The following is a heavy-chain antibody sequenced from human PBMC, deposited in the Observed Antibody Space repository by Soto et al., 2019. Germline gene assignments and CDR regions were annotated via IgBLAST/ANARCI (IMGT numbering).Heavy chain of an antibody. V-gene: IGHV3-53*01. CDR2: LYSGGTT. D-gene: IGHD2-2*01. CDR1: GFIVSSNC. J-gene: IGHJ6*02. Sequence: EVQLVESGGGLIQPGGSLRLSCAASGFIVSSNCMSWVRQPPGKGLEWVSVLYSGGTTYNADSVKGRFTISRDNSKNTLYLQMNSLRAEDAAVYYCARDLSSVSSYVSYGMDVWGQGTTVTVSS. CDR3: ARDLSSVSSYVSYGMDV.